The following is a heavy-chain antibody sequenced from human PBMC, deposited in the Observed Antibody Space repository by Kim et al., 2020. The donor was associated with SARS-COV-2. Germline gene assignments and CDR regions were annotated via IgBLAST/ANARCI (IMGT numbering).Heavy chain of an antibody. CDR3: AREGGGGYDFGPFDY. J-gene: IGHJ4*02. V-gene: IGHV4-61*01. D-gene: IGHD5-12*01. CDR2: IYYSGST. CDR1: GGSVSSGSYY. Sequence: SETLSLTCTVSGGSVSSGSYYWSWIRQPPGKGLEWIGYIYYSGSTNYNPSLKSRVTISVDTSKNQFSLKLSSVTAADTAVYYCAREGGGGYDFGPFDYWGQGTLVTVSS.